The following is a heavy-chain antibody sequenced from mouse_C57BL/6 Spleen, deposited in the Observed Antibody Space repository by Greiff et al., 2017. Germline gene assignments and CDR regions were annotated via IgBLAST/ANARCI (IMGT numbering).Heavy chain of an antibody. V-gene: IGHV1-26*01. CDR1: GYTFTDYY. D-gene: IGHD2-5*01. CDR2: INPNNGGT. Sequence: EVQLQQSGPELVKPGASVKISCKASGYTFTDYYMNWVKQSHGKSLEWIGDINPNNGGTSYNQKFKGKATLTVDKSSSTAYMELRSLTSEDSAVYYCARSLYYSNPWFAYWGQGTLVTVSA. J-gene: IGHJ3*01. CDR3: ARSLYYSNPWFAY.